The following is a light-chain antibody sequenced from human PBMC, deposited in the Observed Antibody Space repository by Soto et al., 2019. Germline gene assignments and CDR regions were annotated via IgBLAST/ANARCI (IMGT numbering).Light chain of an antibody. CDR3: AAWDDSLSGYV. CDR2: SNN. V-gene: IGLV1-44*01. J-gene: IGLJ1*01. Sequence: QSVLTQPPSASGTPGQRVTISCSGSTSNIGTNTVNWYQQLPGTAPKLLIYSNNQRPSGVPDRFSGSKSGTSASLAISGLRSEDEADYYCAAWDDSLSGYVFGNGTKVTVL. CDR1: TSNIGTNT.